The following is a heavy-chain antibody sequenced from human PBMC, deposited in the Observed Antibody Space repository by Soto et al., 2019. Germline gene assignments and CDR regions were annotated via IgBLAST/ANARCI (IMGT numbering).Heavy chain of an antibody. V-gene: IGHV3-13*01. CDR2: RGTAGDT. CDR1: GFTFSSYD. J-gene: IGHJ6*02. CDR3: ARGGVLLWFGEFHHSYGMDV. D-gene: IGHD3-10*01. Sequence: EVQLVESGGGLVQPGGSLRLSCAASGFTFSSYDMHWVRQATGKGLEWVSARGTAGDTYYPGSVKGRFTISRENAKNSLYLQMNSLRAEDTAVYYCARGGVLLWFGEFHHSYGMDVWGQGTTVTVSS.